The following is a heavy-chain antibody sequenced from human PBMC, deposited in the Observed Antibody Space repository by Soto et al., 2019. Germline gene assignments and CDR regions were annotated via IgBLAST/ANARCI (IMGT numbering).Heavy chain of an antibody. J-gene: IGHJ4*02. Sequence: ASVKVSCKASGYTFTSYGISWVRQAPGQGLEWMGWISAYNGNTNYAQKLQGRVTMTTDTSTSTAYMELRSLRSDDTAVYYCARDRIRGIAAAGDFDYWGQGTLVTVSS. CDR1: GYTFTSYG. V-gene: IGHV1-18*01. D-gene: IGHD6-13*01. CDR2: ISAYNGNT. CDR3: ARDRIRGIAAAGDFDY.